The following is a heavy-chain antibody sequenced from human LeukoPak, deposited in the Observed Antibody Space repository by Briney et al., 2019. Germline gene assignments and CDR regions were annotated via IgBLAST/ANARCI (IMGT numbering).Heavy chain of an antibody. CDR1: GGSISSSNYY. J-gene: IGHJ4*02. Sequence: SETLSLTCTVSGGSISSSNYYWGWIRQPPGKGLEWIGSLYYSGTTYYNPSLKSRLTISVDTSKNQFSLKLSSVTAADTAVYYCARDVTPTSRPFDYWGQGTLVTASS. D-gene: IGHD2-2*01. CDR2: LYYSGTT. CDR3: ARDVTPTSRPFDY. V-gene: IGHV4-39*02.